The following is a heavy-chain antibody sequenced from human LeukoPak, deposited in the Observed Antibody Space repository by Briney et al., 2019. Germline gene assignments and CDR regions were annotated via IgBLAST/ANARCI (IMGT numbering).Heavy chain of an antibody. CDR3: ATRMGTEYCTSTSCYCHNFDI. J-gene: IGHJ3*02. D-gene: IGHD2-2*01. V-gene: IGHV1-69*06. CDR1: GGTFSSCA. CDR2: IIHIFGRA. Sequence: SVTVTCKASGGTFSSCASSWVGQAPGQGGEGMGGIIHIFGRANYAQKFQGRVTITADKSKSTSYMELSSVRAEDTAVYQCATRMGTEYCTSTSCYCHNFDIWGQGTLVTVSS.